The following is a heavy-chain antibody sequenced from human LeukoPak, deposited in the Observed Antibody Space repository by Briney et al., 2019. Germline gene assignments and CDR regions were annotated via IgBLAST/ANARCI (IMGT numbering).Heavy chain of an antibody. V-gene: IGHV3-7*03. CDR1: GFPFNNYW. CDR3: AKGLYSGSYPD. Sequence: SGGSLRLSCAASGFPFNNYWMSWVRQAPGKGLEWVANINQDGSGKYYVDSVKGRFTISRDNAKNSLYLQMSSLRAEDTAVYYCAKGLYSGSYPDWGQGTLVTVSS. J-gene: IGHJ4*02. CDR2: INQDGSGK. D-gene: IGHD1-26*01.